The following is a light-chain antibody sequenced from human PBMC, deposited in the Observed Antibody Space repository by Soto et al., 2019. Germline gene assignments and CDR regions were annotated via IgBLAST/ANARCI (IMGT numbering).Light chain of an antibody. CDR3: ATWDDSLNGFYV. J-gene: IGLJ1*01. V-gene: IGLV1-47*01. Sequence: QSVLTQPPSASGTPGQGVTISCSGSTSNIGSNYVYWYQQLPGTAPKPLIYRNNQRPSGVPVRFSGSRSGNSASLAIGGLRSDDEADYFCATWDDSLNGFYVFGTGTKVTVL. CDR1: TSNIGSNY. CDR2: RNN.